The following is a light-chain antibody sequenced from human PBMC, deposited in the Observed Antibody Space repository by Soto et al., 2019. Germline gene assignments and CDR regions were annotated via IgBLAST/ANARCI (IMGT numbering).Light chain of an antibody. CDR3: QKYNRAPLT. J-gene: IGKJ4*01. Sequence: DVQMTQSPSSLSAFVGDRVTITCRASQGIAPYLAWFQQKPGKFPKLLIYATSTLQSGVPSRFSGSGSGTDFTLTISSLQPEDVGTYYCQKYNRAPLTFGGGTKGEIK. CDR2: ATS. V-gene: IGKV1-27*01. CDR1: QGIAPY.